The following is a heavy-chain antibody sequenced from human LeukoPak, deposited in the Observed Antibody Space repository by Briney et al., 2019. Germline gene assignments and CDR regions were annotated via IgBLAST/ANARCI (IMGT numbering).Heavy chain of an antibody. CDR2: ISHDGSNK. D-gene: IGHD2-15*01. Sequence: GGSLRLSCAASGFNFSSYGMHWVRQAPGKGPEWVAVISHDGSNKKYADSVKGRFTISRDNSEKKLYLQMNSLRAEDTAMYYCAKGEVVIRGYYYGMDVWGQGTTVIVSS. CDR3: AKGEVVIRGYYYGMDV. J-gene: IGHJ6*02. CDR1: GFNFSSYG. V-gene: IGHV3-30*18.